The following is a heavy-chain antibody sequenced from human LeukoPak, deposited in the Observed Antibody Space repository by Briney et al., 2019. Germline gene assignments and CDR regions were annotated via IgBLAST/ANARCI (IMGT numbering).Heavy chain of an antibody. CDR2: ISFDGSNK. CDR1: GFTFSTYA. J-gene: IGHJ4*02. CDR3: AKDRYESSGYLFDY. Sequence: GGSLRLSCAASGFTFSTYAMHWVRQAPGKGLEWVAVISFDGSNKYYADSVKGRFTISRDNSKNTLCLQMNSLRAEDTAVYYCAKDRYESSGYLFDYWGQGTLVIVSS. V-gene: IGHV3-30*18. D-gene: IGHD3-22*01.